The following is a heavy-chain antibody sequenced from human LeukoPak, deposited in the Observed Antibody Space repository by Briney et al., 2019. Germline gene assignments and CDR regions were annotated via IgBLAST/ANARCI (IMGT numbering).Heavy chain of an antibody. V-gene: IGHV3-23*01. CDR1: GFTFSSYA. CDR2: ISGSGGHT. J-gene: IGHJ4*02. D-gene: IGHD3-10*01. CDR3: AKDQLGWFGELTYFGY. Sequence: GGSLRLSCAASGFTFSSYAMTWVRQAPGKGLEWVSAISGSGGHTNYAGSVKGRFTISRDNSKNTLYLQLNSLRAEDTAVYYCAKDQLGWFGELTYFGYWGQGTLVTVSS.